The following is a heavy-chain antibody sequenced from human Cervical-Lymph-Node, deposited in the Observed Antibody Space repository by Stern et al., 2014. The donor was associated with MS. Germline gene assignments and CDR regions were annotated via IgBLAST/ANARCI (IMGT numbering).Heavy chain of an antibody. V-gene: IGHV2-5*02. J-gene: IGHJ4*02. CDR1: GFSLSTSGVA. CDR2: IYWDDDK. Sequence: QVTLKESGPTLVKPTQTLTLTCSFSGFSLSTSGVAVGWIRQPPGKAPEWLALIYWDDDKRYSPSLKSRLTITKDTSKNQVVLTMANMDPVDTATYYCAQRPMVRGITLYYFDYWGQGTLVTVSS. CDR3: AQRPMVRGITLYYFDY. D-gene: IGHD3-10*01.